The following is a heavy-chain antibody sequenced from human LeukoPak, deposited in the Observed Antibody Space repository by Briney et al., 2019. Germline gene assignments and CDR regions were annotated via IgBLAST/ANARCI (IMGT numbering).Heavy chain of an antibody. J-gene: IGHJ4*02. CDR2: IHHSGNT. D-gene: IGHD3-22*01. CDR3: VRGAGLIYSDRGGIRGYFDY. Sequence: SGTLSLTCAVSGDSITSDNWWSWVRQPPGKGLEWIGEIHHSGNTNYNPSLKSRVTTSMDKSKNQVSLKVNSVTAADTAMYYCVRGAGLIYSDRGGIRGYFDYWGQGTLVTVSS. CDR1: GDSITSDNW. V-gene: IGHV4-4*02.